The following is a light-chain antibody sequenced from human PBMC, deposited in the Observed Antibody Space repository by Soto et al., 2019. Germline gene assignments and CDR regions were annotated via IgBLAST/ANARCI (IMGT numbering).Light chain of an antibody. Sequence: QAVVTQPASVSGSPGQSITISCTGTSSDVGGYDYVSWYQQHPGKAPKLMIYDVSHRPSGVSNRFSGSKSANTASLTISGLQAEDEADYYCSSYTTSTTRVFGGGTKLTVL. CDR2: DVS. V-gene: IGLV2-14*01. J-gene: IGLJ3*02. CDR3: SSYTTSTTRV. CDR1: SSDVGGYDY.